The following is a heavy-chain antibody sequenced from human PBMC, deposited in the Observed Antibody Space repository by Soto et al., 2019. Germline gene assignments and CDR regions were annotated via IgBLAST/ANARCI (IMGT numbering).Heavy chain of an antibody. Sequence: QVQLVESGGGVVQPGRSLRLSCAASGFMFSTYAMHWVRQAPGKGLEWVAVISYDGSDIYYGDYGKGRFTISRDNSRNTLYLEMNGLQTEDTAVFYCARDQGRTVSRGDWFDPWGQGTLVTVSS. CDR1: GFMFSTYA. V-gene: IGHV3-30-3*01. D-gene: IGHD6-19*01. J-gene: IGHJ5*02. CDR2: ISYDGSDI. CDR3: ARDQGRTVSRGDWFDP.